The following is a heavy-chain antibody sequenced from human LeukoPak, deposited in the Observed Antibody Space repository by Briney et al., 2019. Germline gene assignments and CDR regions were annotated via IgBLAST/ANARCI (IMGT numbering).Heavy chain of an antibody. D-gene: IGHD6-13*01. V-gene: IGHV4-59*12. CDR3: ASLAAAGHSNWFDP. Sequence: SETLSLTCTVSGGSISSYYWSWIRQPPGKGLEWIGYIYYSGSTNYNPSLKSRVTISVDTSKNQFSLKLSSVTAADTAVYYCASLAAAGHSNWFDPWGQGTLVTVSS. CDR1: GGSISSYY. CDR2: IYYSGST. J-gene: IGHJ5*02.